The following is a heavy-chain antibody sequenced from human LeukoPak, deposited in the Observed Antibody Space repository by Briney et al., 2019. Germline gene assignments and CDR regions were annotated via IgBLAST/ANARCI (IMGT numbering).Heavy chain of an antibody. J-gene: IGHJ6*02. CDR1: GFTFSSYG. Sequence: PGRSLRLSCAASGFTFSSYGIHWVRQAPGKGLEWVAVISYDGSNKYYADSVKGRFTISRDNSKNTLYLQMNSLRAEDTAVYYCEKVEAAAGTYYYGMDVWGQGTTVTVSS. CDR3: EKVEAAAGTYYYGMDV. D-gene: IGHD6-13*01. CDR2: ISYDGSNK. V-gene: IGHV3-30*18.